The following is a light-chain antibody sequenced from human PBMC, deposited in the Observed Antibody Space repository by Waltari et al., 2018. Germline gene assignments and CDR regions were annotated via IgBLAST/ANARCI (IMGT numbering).Light chain of an antibody. Sequence: QTVVTKEPSFSVSPGGTVTLTCGLSSGSVATSYYPSWYQQTPGQAPRTLIYSTNTRSSGVPDRFSGSILGNKAALTITGAQADDESDYYCVLYMGSGIYWVFGGGTKLTVL. CDR2: STN. J-gene: IGLJ3*02. V-gene: IGLV8-61*01. CDR1: SGSVATSYY. CDR3: VLYMGSGIYWV.